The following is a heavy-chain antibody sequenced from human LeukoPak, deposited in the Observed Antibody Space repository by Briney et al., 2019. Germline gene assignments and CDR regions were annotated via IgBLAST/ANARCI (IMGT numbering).Heavy chain of an antibody. D-gene: IGHD3-22*01. Sequence: GRSLRLSCAASGFTFSSYCMHWVRQAPGKGLEWVAVIWYDGSNKYYADSVKGRFTISRDNSKNTLYLQTNSLRAEDTAVYYCARDLYNYYDSSGYPGDYWGQGTLVTVSS. CDR3: ARDLYNYYDSSGYPGDY. CDR2: IWYDGSNK. J-gene: IGHJ4*02. V-gene: IGHV3-33*01. CDR1: GFTFSSYC.